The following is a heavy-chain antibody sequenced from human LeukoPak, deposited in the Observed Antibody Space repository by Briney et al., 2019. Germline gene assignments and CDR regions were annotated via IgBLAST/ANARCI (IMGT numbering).Heavy chain of an antibody. J-gene: IGHJ6*02. Sequence: GGSLRLSCAASGYTFSRYSMNWVRPAPGKGLGWGSSISSGSSDIYYADSVKGRVTISRHNAKNSLYLQMNSLRAEDTAVYYCARGRNAGGAYCMDVGGQGTTVTVPS. D-gene: IGHD3-16*01. CDR3: ARGRNAGGAYCMDV. CDR1: GYTFSRYS. CDR2: ISSGSSDI. V-gene: IGHV3-21*01.